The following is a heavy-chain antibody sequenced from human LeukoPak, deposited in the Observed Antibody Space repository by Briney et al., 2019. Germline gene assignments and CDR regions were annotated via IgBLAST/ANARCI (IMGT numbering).Heavy chain of an antibody. J-gene: IGHJ6*03. CDR3: ARDKQQHYYYYYMDV. D-gene: IGHD6-13*01. Sequence: GGSLRLSCAASGFTFDDSGMSWVRQAPGKGLEWVSGINWTGGSTGYADSVKGRFTISRDNAKNSLYLQMNSLRAEDTAVYYCARDKQQHYYYYYMDVWGKGTTVTVSS. V-gene: IGHV3-20*04. CDR1: GFTFDDSG. CDR2: INWTGGST.